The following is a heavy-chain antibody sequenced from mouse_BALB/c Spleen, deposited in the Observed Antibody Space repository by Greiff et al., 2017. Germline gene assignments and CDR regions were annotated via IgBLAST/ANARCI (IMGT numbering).Heavy chain of an antibody. V-gene: IGHV1-9*01. Sequence: QVHVKQSGAELMKPGASVKISCKATGYTFSSYWIEWVKQRPGHGLEWIGEILPGSGSTNYNEKFKGKATFTADTSSNTAYMQLSSLTSEDSAVYSCARGDGYTYYAMDYWGQGTSVTVAS. J-gene: IGHJ4*01. CDR2: ILPGSGST. CDR3: ARGDGYTYYAMDY. CDR1: GYTFSSYW. D-gene: IGHD2-3*01.